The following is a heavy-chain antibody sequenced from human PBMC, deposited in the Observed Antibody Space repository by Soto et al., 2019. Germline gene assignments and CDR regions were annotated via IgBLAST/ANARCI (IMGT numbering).Heavy chain of an antibody. V-gene: IGHV3-30*18. D-gene: IGHD3-10*01. Sequence: SLRLSCAASGFTFSIYGMHWVRQAPGKGLEWVAVISYDGSNKYYADSVKGRFTISRDNSKNTLYLQMNSLRAEDTAVYYCAKDQLLWFGELFGYWGQGTLVTVSS. CDR2: ISYDGSNK. CDR3: AKDQLLWFGELFGY. J-gene: IGHJ1*01. CDR1: GFTFSIYG.